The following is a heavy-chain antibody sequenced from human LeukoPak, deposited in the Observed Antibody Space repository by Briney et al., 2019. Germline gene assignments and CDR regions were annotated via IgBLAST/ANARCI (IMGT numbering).Heavy chain of an antibody. CDR1: GASINSNY. J-gene: IGHJ5*02. CDR3: ARHPCTANCRGGFDP. D-gene: IGHD1-1*01. Sequence: PSETLSLTCNVSGASINSNYWSWIRQPPGKGLEWIGYIYYTGTTNSGNTNYNPSLQSRVTISVDTSRNQFSLRLSSVTAADTAMYYCARHPCTANCRGGFDPWGPGTLVTVSS. V-gene: IGHV4-59*08. CDR2: IYYTGTTNSGNT.